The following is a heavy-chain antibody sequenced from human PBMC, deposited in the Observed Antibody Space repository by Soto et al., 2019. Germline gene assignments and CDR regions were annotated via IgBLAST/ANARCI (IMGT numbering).Heavy chain of an antibody. V-gene: IGHV3-30-3*01. D-gene: IGHD1-26*01. CDR3: ARGPYFV. Sequence: QVQLVESGGGVVQPGRSLRLSCAASGFTFSSYAMHWVHQAPGKGLEWVAVISYDGSNKYYADSVKGRFTISRDNSKNTLYLQMNSLRAEDTAVYYCARGPYFVWGQGTLVTVSS. CDR1: GFTFSSYA. J-gene: IGHJ4*02. CDR2: ISYDGSNK.